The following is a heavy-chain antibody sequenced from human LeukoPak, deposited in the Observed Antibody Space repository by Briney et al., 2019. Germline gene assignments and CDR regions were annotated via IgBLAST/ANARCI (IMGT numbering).Heavy chain of an antibody. D-gene: IGHD6-6*01. CDR1: GFTFSSYR. J-gene: IGHJ3*02. CDR3: ARGSSSAFDI. V-gene: IGHV3-7*01. Sequence: TGGSLRLSCAVSGFTFSSYRMNWVRQAPGKGLEWVASIKQDGSEKYYVDSVKGRFTISRDNAKNSLSLQMNSLRPEDTAAYYCARGSSSAFDIWGQGTMVTVSS. CDR2: IKQDGSEK.